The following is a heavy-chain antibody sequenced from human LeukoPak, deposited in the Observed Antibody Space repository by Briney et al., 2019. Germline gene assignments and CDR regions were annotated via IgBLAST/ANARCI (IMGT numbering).Heavy chain of an antibody. D-gene: IGHD1-14*01. CDR1: GGSISSSSYY. J-gene: IGHJ6*02. Sequence: SETLSLTCTVSGGSISSSSYYWGWIRQPPGKGLEWIGNIYYSGSTNYNPSLKSRVTISADMSKNQFSLKLTSVIAADTAVYYCARRYDDGMDVWGQGTTVTVSS. V-gene: IGHV4-39*07. CDR3: ARRYDDGMDV. CDR2: IYYSGST.